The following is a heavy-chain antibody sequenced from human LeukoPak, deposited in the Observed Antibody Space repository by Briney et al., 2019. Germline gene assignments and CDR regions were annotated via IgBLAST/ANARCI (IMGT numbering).Heavy chain of an antibody. CDR2: ISYDGSNK. J-gene: IGHJ4*02. Sequence: PGGSLRLSCAASGFTFSSYAMHWVRQASGKGLEWVAVISYDGSNKYYADSVKGRFTISRDNSKNTLYLQMNSLRAEDTAVYYCARPITMIVVVSPLDYWGQGTLVTVS. D-gene: IGHD3-22*01. CDR1: GFTFSSYA. CDR3: ARPITMIVVVSPLDY. V-gene: IGHV3-30-3*01.